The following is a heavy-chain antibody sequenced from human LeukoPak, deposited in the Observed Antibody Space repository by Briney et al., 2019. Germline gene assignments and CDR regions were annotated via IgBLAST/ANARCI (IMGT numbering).Heavy chain of an antibody. J-gene: IGHJ4*02. CDR3: AKGTEGLHFVY. V-gene: IGHV3-7*03. CDR1: RFTLSNYW. CDR2: IKQDGSET. Sequence: PGGSLRLSCAASRFTLSNYWMSWVRQAPGKGLEWVANIKQDGSETYYVDSVKGRFTISRDNSKNMLYLQMNSLRAEDTAVYYCAKGTEGLHFVYWGQGTLVTVSS.